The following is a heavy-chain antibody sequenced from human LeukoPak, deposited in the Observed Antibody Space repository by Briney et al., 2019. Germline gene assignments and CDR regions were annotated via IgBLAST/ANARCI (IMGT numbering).Heavy chain of an antibody. CDR2: ISYDGSNK. Sequence: GGSLRLSCAASGFTFSSYAMHWVRQAPGKGLEWVAVISYDGSNKYYADSVKGRLTISRDNSKNTLYLQMNSLRAEDTAVYYCARDRRRDFDYWGQGTLVTVSS. CDR1: GFTFSSYA. V-gene: IGHV3-30-3*01. CDR3: ARDRRRDFDY. J-gene: IGHJ4*02.